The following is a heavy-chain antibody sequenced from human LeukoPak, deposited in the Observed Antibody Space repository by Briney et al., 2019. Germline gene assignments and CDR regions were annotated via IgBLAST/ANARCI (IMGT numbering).Heavy chain of an antibody. D-gene: IGHD5-18*01. CDR1: GRSISSSRYY. V-gene: IGHV4-39*01. CDR2: LYYSGNT. J-gene: IGHJ4*02. Sequence: PSEPLSLTCTVPGRSISSSRYYWGWIRQPPGKGLEWIGSLYYSGNTYYNPSLKSRVTIFVDTSKNQFSLKLSSVTAADTAVYYCASIYTAMVSFDYWGQGTLVIVSS. CDR3: ASIYTAMVSFDY.